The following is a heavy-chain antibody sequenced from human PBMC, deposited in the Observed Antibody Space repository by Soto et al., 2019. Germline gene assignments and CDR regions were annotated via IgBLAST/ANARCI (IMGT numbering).Heavy chain of an antibody. V-gene: IGHV1-69*13. CDR3: ARTTVTAHYYYYGMEV. CDR1: GGTFSSYA. J-gene: IGHJ6*04. D-gene: IGHD4-4*01. Sequence: SVNVSCKASGGTFSSYAISWVRQAPGQGLEWMGGIIPIFGTANYAQKFQGRVTITADESTSTAYMELSSLRSEDTAVYYCARTTVTAHYYYYGMEVWGKGNTVTVSS. CDR2: IIPIFGTA.